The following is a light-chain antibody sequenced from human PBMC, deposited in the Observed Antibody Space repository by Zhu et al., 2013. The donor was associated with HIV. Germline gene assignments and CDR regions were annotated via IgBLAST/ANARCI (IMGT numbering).Light chain of an antibody. Sequence: QSVLTQPPSASGTPGQSVTIFCSGSNSNIGSNSVNWYQQVPQTAPRVLIYNNNQRPSGVPDRFSGSKSGTSASLAVSGLRSEDEADYYCAAWDDGLNAYVFGPGTKVTAL. J-gene: IGLJ1*01. V-gene: IGLV1-44*01. CDR2: NNN. CDR3: AAWDDGLNAYV. CDR1: NSNIGSNS.